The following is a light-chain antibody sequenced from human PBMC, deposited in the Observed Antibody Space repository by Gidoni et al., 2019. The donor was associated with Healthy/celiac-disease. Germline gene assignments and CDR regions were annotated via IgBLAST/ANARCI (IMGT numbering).Light chain of an antibody. CDR1: SSHIGAGYD. V-gene: IGLV1-40*01. J-gene: IGLJ2*01. Sequence: QSVLTQPPSVSGAPRQRVTISCTGSSSHIGAGYDVHGYQQRPGTAPKPLIYGNSNRPAGVPDRFSGSKSGTSASLAITGLQAEDEADYYCQSYDSSLSGSVFGGGTKLTVL. CDR3: QSYDSSLSGSV. CDR2: GNS.